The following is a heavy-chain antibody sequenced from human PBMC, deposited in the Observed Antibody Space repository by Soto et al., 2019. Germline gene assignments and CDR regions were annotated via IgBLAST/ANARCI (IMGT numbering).Heavy chain of an antibody. CDR1: GFTFSSYA. CDR2: ISYDGSNK. D-gene: IGHD2-15*01. V-gene: IGHV3-30-3*01. J-gene: IGHJ4*02. CDR3: AREKSGTPDY. Sequence: QVQLVESGGGVVRPGRSLRLSCAASGFTFSSYAMRWVRQAPGKGLEWVAVISYDGSNKYYADSVKGRFTISRDNSKNTLYLQMNSLRAEDTAVYYCAREKSGTPDYWGQGTLVTVSS.